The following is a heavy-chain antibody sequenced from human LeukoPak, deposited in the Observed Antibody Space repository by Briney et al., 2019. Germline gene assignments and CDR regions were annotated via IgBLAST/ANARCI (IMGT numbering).Heavy chain of an antibody. Sequence: PGGSLRLSCAASGFTFDDYTIHWVRQAPGKGLEWVSLITWDGINTYYADSVKGRFTISRDNSKNTLYLQMNSLRAEDTAVYYCANLWVRGVITPRHDAFDIWGQGTMVTVSS. CDR3: ANLWVRGVITPRHDAFDI. CDR2: ITWDGINT. V-gene: IGHV3-43*01. CDR1: GFTFDDYT. J-gene: IGHJ3*02. D-gene: IGHD3-10*01.